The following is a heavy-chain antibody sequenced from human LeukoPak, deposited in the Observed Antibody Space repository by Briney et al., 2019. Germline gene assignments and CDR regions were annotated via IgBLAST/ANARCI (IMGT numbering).Heavy chain of an antibody. V-gene: IGHV4-39*07. CDR3: ARTTEGGYTYDYFYYYYMDV. CDR1: GDSISSSNCY. Sequence: SETLSLTCTVSGDSISSSNCYWGWIRQPPGKGLEWIGSIYFSGGTYYNPSFKSRVTISGDTSKNQFSLKLSSVTAADTAVYYCARTTEGGYTYDYFYYYYMDVWGKGTTVTISS. J-gene: IGHJ6*03. D-gene: IGHD5-18*01. CDR2: IYFSGGT.